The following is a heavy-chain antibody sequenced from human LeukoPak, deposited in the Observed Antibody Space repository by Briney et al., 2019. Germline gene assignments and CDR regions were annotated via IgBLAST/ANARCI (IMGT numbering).Heavy chain of an antibody. CDR1: GGSFSGYY. CDR3: ARGRMVRGIAFDP. CDR2: INHSGST. Sequence: SETLSLTCAVYGGSFSGYYWSWIRQPPGKGLEWIGEINHSGSTNYNPSLKSRVTISVDTSKNQFSLKLSSVTAADTAVYYCARGRMVRGIAFDPWGQGTLVTVSS. J-gene: IGHJ5*02. V-gene: IGHV4-34*01. D-gene: IGHD3-10*01.